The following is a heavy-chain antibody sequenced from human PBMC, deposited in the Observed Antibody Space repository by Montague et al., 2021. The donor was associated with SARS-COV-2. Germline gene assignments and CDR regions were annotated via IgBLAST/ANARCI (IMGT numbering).Heavy chain of an antibody. CDR2: ISGSGGST. D-gene: IGHD6-13*01. V-gene: IGHV3-23*01. CDR3: AKVGSSWYHGYYYGMDV. Sequence: SLRLSCAAFGFTFSSYAMSWVRQAPGKGLEWVSAISGSGGSTYYXXSLKGRFTISRDNSKNTLYLQMNSLRAEDTAVYYCAKVGSSWYHGYYYGMDVWGQGTTVTVSS. J-gene: IGHJ6*02. CDR1: GFTFSSYA.